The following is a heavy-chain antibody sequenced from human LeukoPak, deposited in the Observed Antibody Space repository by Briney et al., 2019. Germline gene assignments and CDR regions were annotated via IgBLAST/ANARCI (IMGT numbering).Heavy chain of an antibody. V-gene: IGHV3-30-3*01. CDR2: ISYDGSNK. D-gene: IGHD3-10*01. J-gene: IGHJ6*02. CDR1: GFTFSSYA. Sequence: PGRSLRLSCAASGFTFSSYAMHWVRQAPGKGLEWVAVISYDGSNKYYADSVKGRFTISRDNSKNTLYLQMNSLRAEDTAVYYCARDLLPGHYYYYGMDVWGQGTTVTVSS. CDR3: ARDLLPGHYYYYGMDV.